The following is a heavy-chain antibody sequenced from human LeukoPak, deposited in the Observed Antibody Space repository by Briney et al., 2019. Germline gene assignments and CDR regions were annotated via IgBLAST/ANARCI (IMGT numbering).Heavy chain of an antibody. J-gene: IGHJ6*02. Sequence: GGSLRLSCAASGFTFSSYDMHWVRQATGKGLEWVSAIGTAGDTYYPGSVKGRFTISRENAKNSLYLQMNSLRAGDTAVYYCARVLGSGTYGMDVWGQGTTVTVSS. CDR3: ARVLGSGTYGMDV. CDR2: IGTAGDT. CDR1: GFTFSSYD. D-gene: IGHD3-10*01. V-gene: IGHV3-13*01.